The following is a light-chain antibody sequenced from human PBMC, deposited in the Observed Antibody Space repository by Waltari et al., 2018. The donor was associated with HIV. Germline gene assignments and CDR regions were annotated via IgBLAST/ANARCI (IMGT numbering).Light chain of an antibody. CDR3: QSYDSSLSGSVV. J-gene: IGLJ2*01. CDR1: SSNIGAGYD. V-gene: IGLV1-40*01. Sequence: QSVLTQPPSVSGAPGQRVTISCTGSSSNIGAGYDVHWYRQLTGTAPKLLIYGDNNRPSGVPDRFSGSKSVTSASLAITGLQAEDEANYYCQSYDSSLSGSVVFGGGTKLTVL. CDR2: GDN.